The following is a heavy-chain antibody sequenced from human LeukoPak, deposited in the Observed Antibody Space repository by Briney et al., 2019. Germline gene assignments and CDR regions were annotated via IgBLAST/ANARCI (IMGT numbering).Heavy chain of an antibody. CDR1: GFTFSSYA. CDR2: ISGSGGST. D-gene: IGHD3-9*01. J-gene: IGHJ4*02. Sequence: GGSLRLSCAASGFTFSSYAMSWVRQAPGKGLEWVSAISGSGGSTYYADSVKGRFTISRDNSKNTLYLQMNSLRDEDTAVYYSAKDLGYYDILTGYSALHSFDYWGQGTLVTVS. V-gene: IGHV3-23*01. CDR3: AKDLGYYDILTGYSALHSFDY.